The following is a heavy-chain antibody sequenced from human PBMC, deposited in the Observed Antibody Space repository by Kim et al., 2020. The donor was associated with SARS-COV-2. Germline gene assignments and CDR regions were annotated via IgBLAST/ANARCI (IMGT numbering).Heavy chain of an antibody. V-gene: IGHV3-23*01. CDR2: IIGSGGST. CDR3: AKDHNWKAVYFAY. Sequence: GGSLRLSCAASGFTFSSYAMSWVRQAPGKGLEWVSAIIGSGGSTYYADSVKVRFTISRDNSKSTLYLQMNSLRAEDTAVYYCAKDHNWKAVYFAYWGQGTLVTRPS. J-gene: IGHJ4*02. D-gene: IGHD1-1*01. CDR1: GFTFSSYA.